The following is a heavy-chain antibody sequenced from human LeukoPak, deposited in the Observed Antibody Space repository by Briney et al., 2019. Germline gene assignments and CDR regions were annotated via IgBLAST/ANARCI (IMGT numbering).Heavy chain of an antibody. CDR1: GGSISSYY. J-gene: IGHJ6*03. D-gene: IGHD3-9*01. Sequence: SETLSLTCTVSGGSISSYYWSWIRQPAGKGLEWIGYIYYSGSTNYNPSLKSRVTISVDTSKNQFSLKLSSVTAADTAVYYCAREDYDILTGHYYMDVWGKGTTVTVSS. CDR3: AREDYDILTGHYYMDV. CDR2: IYYSGST. V-gene: IGHV4-59*01.